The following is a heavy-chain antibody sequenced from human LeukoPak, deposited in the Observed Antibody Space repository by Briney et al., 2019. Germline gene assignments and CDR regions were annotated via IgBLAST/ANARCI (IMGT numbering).Heavy chain of an antibody. CDR1: GFTVSSNY. J-gene: IGHJ5*01. CDR2: IYSGGST. D-gene: IGHD6-6*01. Sequence: QPRGSLRLCCAASGFTVSSNYMTWVRQALGKGLEWVSVIYSGGSTYYADSVKGRFTISRDNSKNTLYLQINNLRAEDTAVYICARDSSSVTTESWGHGTLVTVSS. V-gene: IGHV3-53*01. CDR3: ARDSSSVTTES.